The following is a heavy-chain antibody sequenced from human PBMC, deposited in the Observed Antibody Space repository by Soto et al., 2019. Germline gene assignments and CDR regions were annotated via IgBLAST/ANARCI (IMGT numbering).Heavy chain of an antibody. V-gene: IGHV4-31*02. J-gene: IGHJ4*02. Sequence: PSETVSLTCTVSGGSISSGGYYWSWIRQHPGKGLEWIGYIYYSGSTYYNPSLKSRVTISVDTSKNQFSLKLSSVTAADTAVYYCARDKGAGRGYFDYWGQGTLVTVSS. CDR1: GGSISSGGYY. CDR2: IYYSGST. CDR3: ARDKGAGRGYFDY.